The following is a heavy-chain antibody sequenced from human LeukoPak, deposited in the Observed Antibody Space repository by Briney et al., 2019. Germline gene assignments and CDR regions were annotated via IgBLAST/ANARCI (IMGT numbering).Heavy chain of an antibody. D-gene: IGHD1-1*01. CDR3: ARHDVAWNDVQWFDP. CDR2: ISSSSSYI. J-gene: IGHJ5*02. V-gene: IGHV3-21*01. CDR1: GFTFSSYT. Sequence: PGGSLRLSCAASGFTFSSYTMNWVRQAPGKGLEWVSSISSSSSYINYADSVKGRFTISRDNANNSLYLQMSSLRAEDTAVYYCARHDVAWNDVQWFDPWGQGTLVTVSS.